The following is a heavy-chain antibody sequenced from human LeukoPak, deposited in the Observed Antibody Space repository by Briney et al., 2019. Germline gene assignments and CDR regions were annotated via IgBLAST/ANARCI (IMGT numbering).Heavy chain of an antibody. CDR1: GFTFSSYG. V-gene: IGHV3-23*01. CDR2: ISGSGGST. Sequence: PGGSLRLSCAASGFTFSSYGMSWVRQAPGRGLEWVSAISGSGGSTYYADSVKGRFTISRDNSKNTLYLQMNSLRAEDTAVYYCANGPWTAAGALIRYFDWLSPGAFDYWGQGTLVTVSS. J-gene: IGHJ4*02. D-gene: IGHD3-9*01. CDR3: ANGPWTAAGALIRYFDWLSPGAFDY.